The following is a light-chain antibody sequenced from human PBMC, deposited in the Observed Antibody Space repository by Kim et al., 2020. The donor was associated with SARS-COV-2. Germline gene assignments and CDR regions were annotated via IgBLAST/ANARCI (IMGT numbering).Light chain of an antibody. CDR2: AAS. J-gene: IGKJ4*02. V-gene: IGKV1-39*01. CDR1: QSISTY. CDR3: QQSYSNQWT. Sequence: ASVGDRVTITCRASQSISTYLNWYQQRPGKAPKLLIFAASTLESGVPSRFSGSGSVTDFTLTISSLQPEDFATYYCQQSYSNQWTFGGGTKVDIK.